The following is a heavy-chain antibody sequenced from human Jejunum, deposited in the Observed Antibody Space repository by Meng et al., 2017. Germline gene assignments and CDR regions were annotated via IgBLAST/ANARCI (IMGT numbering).Heavy chain of an antibody. CDR2: IHYIGSA. V-gene: IGHV4-30-4*01. CDR3: ARERWEYYESSGFDS. D-gene: IGHD3-22*01. J-gene: IGHJ4*02. CDR1: ACSISGGYYY. Sequence: QVQLQQSRPGLVKPSQTPSLTCTVSACSISGGYYYWSWVRQPPGKGLEWIGYIHYIGSAFFHPSSKSRAAISVDASNNQFSLKLNSVTAGDTAVYYCARERWEYYESSGFDSWGQGTLVTVSS.